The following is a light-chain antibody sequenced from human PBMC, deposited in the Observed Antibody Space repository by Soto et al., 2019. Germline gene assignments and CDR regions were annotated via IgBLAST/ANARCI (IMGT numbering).Light chain of an antibody. CDR3: QKYNSAPPT. Sequence: DIQMTQSPSSLSASVGDRVTITCRASQGISNSLAWYQQKPGKVPKLLIYTASTLQSGVPSRFSGRGFGTGFTLTNTSLQPEDVATYYGQKYNSAPPTFGGGTKVEIK. J-gene: IGKJ4*01. CDR2: TAS. V-gene: IGKV1-27*01. CDR1: QGISNS.